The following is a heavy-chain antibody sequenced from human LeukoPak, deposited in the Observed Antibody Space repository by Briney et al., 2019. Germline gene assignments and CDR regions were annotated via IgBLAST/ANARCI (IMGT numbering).Heavy chain of an antibody. CDR2: IYYSGSA. J-gene: IGHJ4*02. V-gene: IGHV4-30-4*01. CDR1: GGSISSGDYY. D-gene: IGHD5-12*01. CDR3: ASIVATILKFDY. Sequence: SETLSLTCTVSGGSISSGDYYWSWIRQPPGKGPEWIGYIYYSGSAYYNPSLKSRVTISVDTSKNQFSLKLSSVTAADTAVYYCASIVATILKFDYWGQGTLVTVSS.